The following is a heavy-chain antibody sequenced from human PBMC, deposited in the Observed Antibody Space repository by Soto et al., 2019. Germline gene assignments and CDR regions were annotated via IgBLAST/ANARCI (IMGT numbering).Heavy chain of an antibody. D-gene: IGHD3-9*01. V-gene: IGHV4-59*01. J-gene: IGHJ5*02. CDR2: VYYSGST. CDR3: VRDYLLTGFDP. CDR1: GGYISNYY. Sequence: SVTLSLTCTVSGGYISNYYWTWIRQPPGKGLEWIGYVYYSGSTNYNPSLESRVTISIDASKNQFSLKMKSVTAADTAVYYCVRDYLLTGFDPWGQGALVTVSS.